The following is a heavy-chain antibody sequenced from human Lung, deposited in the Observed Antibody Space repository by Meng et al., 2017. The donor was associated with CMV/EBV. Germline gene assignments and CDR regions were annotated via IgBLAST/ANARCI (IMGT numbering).Heavy chain of an antibody. CDR1: GFTVSSNY. V-gene: IGHV3-53*01. CDR2: IYSGGIT. J-gene: IGHJ2*01. D-gene: IGHD3-22*01. Sequence: GESXKISCAASGFTVSSNYMNWVRQAPGKGLEWVSVIYSGGITYYADSVKGRFTISRDNSKNTLYLQMNSLRAEDTAVYYCARDRRGDSSGYVFGTGYFDLXGRGXLVTVSS. CDR3: ARDRRGDSSGYVFGTGYFDL.